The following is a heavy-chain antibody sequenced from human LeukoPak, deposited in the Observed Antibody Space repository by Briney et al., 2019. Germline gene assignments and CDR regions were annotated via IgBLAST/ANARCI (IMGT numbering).Heavy chain of an antibody. CDR2: INPNSGDT. CDR3: ARDYIDPGNYTPLGY. V-gene: IGHV1-2*02. CDR1: GYTFTAYY. J-gene: IGHJ4*02. Sequence: ASVTVSCKASGYTFTAYYVHWVRQAPGQGLEWMGWINPNSGDTSSAQKFQGRVTMTRDTSISTVYMELSSLRSDDTAVYYCARDYIDPGNYTPLGYWGQGTLVTVSS. D-gene: IGHD1-7*01.